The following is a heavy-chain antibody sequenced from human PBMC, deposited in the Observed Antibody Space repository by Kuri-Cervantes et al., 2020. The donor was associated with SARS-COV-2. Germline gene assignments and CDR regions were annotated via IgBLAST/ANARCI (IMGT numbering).Heavy chain of an antibody. CDR1: GGSISSGSYY. CDR3: ARGRSVFDP. J-gene: IGHJ5*02. V-gene: IGHV4-61*02. Sequence: SETLSLTCTVSGGSISSGSYYWSWIRQPAGKGLEWIGRIYTSGSTNYNPSLKSRVTISVDTSKNQFSLKLSSVTAADTAVYYCARGRSVFDPWGQGTVVTVSS. CDR2: IYTSGST.